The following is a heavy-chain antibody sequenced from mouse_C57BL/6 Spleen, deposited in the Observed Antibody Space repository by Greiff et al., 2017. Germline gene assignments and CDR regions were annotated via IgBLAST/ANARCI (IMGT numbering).Heavy chain of an antibody. CDR1: GYTFTDYE. J-gene: IGHJ4*01. V-gene: IGHV1-15*01. Sequence: QVQLQQSGAELVRPGASVTLSCKASGYTFTDYEMHWVKQTPVHGLEWIGAIDPETGGTAYNQKFKGKAILTADKSSSTAYMELRSLTSEDSAVYYCTREVGLLAMDYWGQGTSVTVSS. D-gene: IGHD2-3*01. CDR3: TREVGLLAMDY. CDR2: IDPETGGT.